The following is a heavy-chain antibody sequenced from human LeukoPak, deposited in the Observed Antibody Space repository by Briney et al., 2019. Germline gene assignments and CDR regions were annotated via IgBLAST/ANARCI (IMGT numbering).Heavy chain of an antibody. CDR2: INPSGGST. J-gene: IGHJ4*02. CDR3: ARDYLKVVVAGPAPSAGHMDY. Sequence: ASVKVSCKASGYTFTSYYMHWVRQAPGQGLEWMGIINPSGGSTSYAQKFQGRVTMTRDTSSSTVYMELSSLRSEDMAVYYCARDYLKVVVAGPAPSAGHMDYWGQGTLVTVSS. D-gene: IGHD2-15*01. V-gene: IGHV1-46*01. CDR1: GYTFTSYY.